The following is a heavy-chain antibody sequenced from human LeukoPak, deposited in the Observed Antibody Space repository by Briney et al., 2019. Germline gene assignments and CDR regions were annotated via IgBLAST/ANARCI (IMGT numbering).Heavy chain of an antibody. CDR3: ARLNHGDYYFDY. CDR2: VSAYNGNT. CDR1: GYTFTSYG. J-gene: IGHJ4*02. Sequence: ASVKVSCKASGYTFTSYGISWVRQAPGQGLEWMGWVSAYNGNTNYAQKLQGRVTMTTDTSTSTAYMELRSLRSDDTAVYYCARLNHGDYYFDYWGQGTLVTVSS. D-gene: IGHD4-17*01. V-gene: IGHV1-18*01.